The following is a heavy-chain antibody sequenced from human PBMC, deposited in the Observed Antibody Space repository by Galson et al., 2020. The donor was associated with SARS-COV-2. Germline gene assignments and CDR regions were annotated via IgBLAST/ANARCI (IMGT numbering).Heavy chain of an antibody. CDR1: GFTFSSYA. CDR2: ISYEGSNK. V-gene: IGHV3-30-3*01. J-gene: IGHJ5*02. Sequence: GESLKISCEASGFTFSSYAMYWVRQAPGKGLEGVAAISYEGSNKYYADTAKGRFTIARDNSKNTLYLQMNSLRAEDTAVYYCARPYSGSYWNWVDPWGQGTLVTVSS. CDR3: ARPYSGSYWNWVDP. D-gene: IGHD1-26*01.